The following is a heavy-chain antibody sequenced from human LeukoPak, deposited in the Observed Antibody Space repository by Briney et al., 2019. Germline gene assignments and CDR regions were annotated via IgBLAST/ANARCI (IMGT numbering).Heavy chain of an antibody. CDR3: ARERYSSSSGFDP. V-gene: IGHV1-69*04. CDR1: GGTFSSYA. Sequence: ASVKVPCKASGGTFSSYAISWVRQAPGQGLEWMGRIIPILGIANYAQKFQGRVTITADKSTSTAYMELSSLRSEDTAVYYCARERYSSSSGFDPWGQGTLVTVSS. D-gene: IGHD6-6*01. J-gene: IGHJ5*02. CDR2: IIPILGIA.